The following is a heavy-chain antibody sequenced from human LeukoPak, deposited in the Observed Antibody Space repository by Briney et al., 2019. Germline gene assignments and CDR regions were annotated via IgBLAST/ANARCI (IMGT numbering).Heavy chain of an antibody. CDR1: GGTFSSYA. CDR3: ARALHIGVVPAAPIRHRGYYYGMDV. V-gene: IGHV1-69*13. D-gene: IGHD2-2*01. CDR2: IIPIFGTA. Sequence: AVQVSCKASGGTFSSYAISWVRQAPRQPREWMGGIIPIFGTANNEHKLQGRVTITADESTSAAYMELSSLRSEDTAVYYCARALHIGVVPAAPIRHRGYYYGMDVWGKGTTVTVPS. J-gene: IGHJ6*04.